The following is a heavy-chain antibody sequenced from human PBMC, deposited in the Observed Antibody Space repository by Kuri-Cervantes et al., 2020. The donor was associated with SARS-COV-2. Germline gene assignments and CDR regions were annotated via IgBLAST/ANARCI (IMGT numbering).Heavy chain of an antibody. CDR1: GGFISSYY. J-gene: IGHJ4*02. CDR2: IYYSGST. D-gene: IGHD3-3*01. CDR3: ARLAIFGVVTDWDYYFDY. V-gene: IGHV4-59*08. Sequence: SETLSLTCTVSGGFISSYYWSWIRQPPGKGLEWIGYIYYSGSTNYNPSLKSRVTISVDTSENQLSLKLSSVTAADTAVYYCARLAIFGVVTDWDYYFDYWGQGTLVTVSS.